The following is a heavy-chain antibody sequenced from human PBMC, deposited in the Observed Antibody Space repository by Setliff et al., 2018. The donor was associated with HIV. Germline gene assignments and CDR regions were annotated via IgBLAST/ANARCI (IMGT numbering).Heavy chain of an antibody. J-gene: IGHJ4*02. D-gene: IGHD3-16*01. CDR1: GFTFSNYW. CDR2: INTDGSSI. Sequence: GSLRLSCVASGFTFSNYWMHWVRQAPGKGLVWVSRINTDGSSISHADSVKGRFTISRDNAKNTLFLQMNSLRAEDTAVYYCARDLIWGFDYWGQGTPVTVSS. V-gene: IGHV3-74*01. CDR3: ARDLIWGFDY.